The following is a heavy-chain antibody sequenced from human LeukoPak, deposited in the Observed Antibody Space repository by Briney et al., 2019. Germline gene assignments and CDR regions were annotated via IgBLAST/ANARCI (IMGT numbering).Heavy chain of an antibody. D-gene: IGHD2-21*02. J-gene: IGHJ6*02. CDR3: ARLYVVVTAHYGMDV. CDR1: GGTFSSYA. Sequence: AASVKVSCKASGGTFSSYAISWVRQAAGQGLEWMGGIIPIFGTANYAQKFQGRVTITADESTSTAYMELSSLRSEDTAVYYCARLYVVVTAHYGMDVWGQGTTVTVSS. CDR2: IIPIFGTA. V-gene: IGHV1-69*13.